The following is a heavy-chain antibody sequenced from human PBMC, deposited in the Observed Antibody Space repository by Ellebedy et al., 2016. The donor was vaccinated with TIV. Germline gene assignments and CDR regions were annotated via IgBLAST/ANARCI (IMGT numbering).Heavy chain of an antibody. D-gene: IGHD3-22*01. CDR1: EFPVSSNY. CDR2: IYSGGSI. J-gene: IGHJ5*02. V-gene: IGHV3-66*01. Sequence: GESLKISCAASEFPVSSNYMSWVRQAPGKGLEWVSVIYSGGSIYYADSVKGRFTISRDNSKNTLYLQMNSLRAEDTAVYYCARVDSSGYYGSGWFDPWGQGTLVTVSS. CDR3: ARVDSSGYYGSGWFDP.